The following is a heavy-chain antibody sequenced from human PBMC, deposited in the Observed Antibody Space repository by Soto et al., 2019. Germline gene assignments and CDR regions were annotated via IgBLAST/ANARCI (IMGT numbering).Heavy chain of an antibody. CDR3: ARDTLRGGSDC. CDR1: GGSVSSGSYY. CDR2: IYYSGST. Sequence: SETLSLTCTVSGGSVSSGSYYWSWIRQPPGKGLEWIGYIYYSGSTNYNPSLKSRVTISVDTSKNQFSLKLSSVTAADTAVYYCARDTLRGGSDCWGQGTLVTVSS. J-gene: IGHJ4*02. V-gene: IGHV4-61*01. D-gene: IGHD2-21*01.